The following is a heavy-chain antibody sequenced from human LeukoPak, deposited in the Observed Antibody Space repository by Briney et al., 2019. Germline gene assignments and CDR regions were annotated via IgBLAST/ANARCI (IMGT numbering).Heavy chain of an antibody. CDR2: ISAYNGNT. CDR3: ARGGSDDFWSGYYTRGALGY. D-gene: IGHD3-3*01. V-gene: IGHV1-18*01. CDR1: GYTFTSYG. J-gene: IGHJ4*02. Sequence: GASVKVSCKASGYTFTSYGISWVRQAPGQGLEWMGWISAYNGNTNYAQKLQGRVTMTTDTSTSTAYMELSSLRSEDTAVYYCARGGSDDFWSGYYTRGALGYWGQGTLVTVSS.